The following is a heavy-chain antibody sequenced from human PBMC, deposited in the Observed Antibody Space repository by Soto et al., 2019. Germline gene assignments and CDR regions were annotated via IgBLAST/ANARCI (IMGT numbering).Heavy chain of an antibody. D-gene: IGHD3-3*01. J-gene: IGHJ4*02. Sequence: ASVKVSCKASGYTFNSYGISWVRQAPGQGLEWMGWISAYNGNTNYAQKLQGRVTMTTDTSTSTAYMELRSLRSDDTAVYYCAIVPRMYYDFWGGYYDYWGQGTLVTVSS. CDR1: GYTFNSYG. V-gene: IGHV1-18*01. CDR3: AIVPRMYYDFWGGYYDY. CDR2: ISAYNGNT.